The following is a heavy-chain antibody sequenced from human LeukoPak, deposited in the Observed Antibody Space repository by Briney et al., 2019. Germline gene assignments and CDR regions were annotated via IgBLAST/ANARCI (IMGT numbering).Heavy chain of an antibody. Sequence: PGRSLRLSCAASGFTFSSLGIHWVRQAPGKGLEWVAVISYDGNNQYYADSVKGRFTISRDNSKNTLYLQMNSLRAEDTALYYCAKDLNAWGNYRSTFDYWGLGTLVTVSS. CDR1: GFTFSSLG. V-gene: IGHV3-30*18. D-gene: IGHD3-16*02. J-gene: IGHJ4*02. CDR3: AKDLNAWGNYRSTFDY. CDR2: ISYDGNNQ.